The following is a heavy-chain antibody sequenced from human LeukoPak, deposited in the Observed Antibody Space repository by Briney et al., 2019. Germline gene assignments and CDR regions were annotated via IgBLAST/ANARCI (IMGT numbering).Heavy chain of an antibody. Sequence: SETLSLTCTVSGGSVSSGSYYWSWIRQPPGKGLEWIGYIYYSGSTNYNPSLKSRVTISVDTSKNQFSLKLSSVTAADTAVYYCARAWRYCSGGSCHPTYFDYWGQGTLVTVSS. D-gene: IGHD2-15*01. J-gene: IGHJ4*02. CDR3: ARAWRYCSGGSCHPTYFDY. V-gene: IGHV4-61*01. CDR2: IYYSGST. CDR1: GGSVSSGSYY.